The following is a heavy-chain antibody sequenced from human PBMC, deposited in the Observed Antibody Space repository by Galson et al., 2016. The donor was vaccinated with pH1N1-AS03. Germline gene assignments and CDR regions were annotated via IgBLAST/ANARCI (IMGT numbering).Heavy chain of an antibody. J-gene: IGHJ5*02. CDR1: GGSISSGNYF. V-gene: IGHV4-31*03. CDR3: ASVSLAYCSSTSCFRFDP. Sequence: TLSLTCTVSGGSISSGNYFWNWIRQHPGKGLEWIGLIYDSGNTFYNPSLKSRVSISVDTSKNQFSLKLNSVTAADTAVYYCASVSLAYCSSTSCFRFDPWGQGT. D-gene: IGHD2-2*01. CDR2: IYDSGNT.